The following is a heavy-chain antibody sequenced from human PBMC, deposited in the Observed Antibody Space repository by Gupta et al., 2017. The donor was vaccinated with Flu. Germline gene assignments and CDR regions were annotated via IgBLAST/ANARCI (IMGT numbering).Heavy chain of an antibody. D-gene: IGHD1-26*01. V-gene: IGHV3-11*01. CDR3: ARKGSGIYEVYFDS. Sequence: ADTGKGRFTIYRDNAKNLLYLQMNRLSDEDTDVYYCARKGSGIYEVYFDSWGQGTLVTVSS. J-gene: IGHJ4*02.